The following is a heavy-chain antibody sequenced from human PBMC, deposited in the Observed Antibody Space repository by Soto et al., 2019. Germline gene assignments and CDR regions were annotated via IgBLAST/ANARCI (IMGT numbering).Heavy chain of an antibody. D-gene: IGHD6-19*01. J-gene: IGHJ4*02. CDR2: ISSSSSYI. Sequence: GGSLRLSCAASGFTFSSYSMNWVRQAPGKGLEWVSSISSSSSYIYYADSVKGRFTISRDNAKNSLYLQMNSLRAEDTAVYYCARDRQSIAVAGITDYWGQGTLVTVSS. V-gene: IGHV3-21*01. CDR1: GFTFSSYS. CDR3: ARDRQSIAVAGITDY.